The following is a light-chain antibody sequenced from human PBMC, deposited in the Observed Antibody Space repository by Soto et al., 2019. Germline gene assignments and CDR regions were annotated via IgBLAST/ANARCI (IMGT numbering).Light chain of an antibody. CDR1: QGISSY. V-gene: IGKV1-9*01. CDR3: QQLNSYPRT. CDR2: AAS. Sequence: DIQLTQYPSFLSASVGDRVTITCRASQGISSYLAWYQQKPWKAPKLLIYAASTLQSGVPSRFSGSGSGTEFTLTISSLQPEDFATYSCQQLNSYPRTFGQGTRW. J-gene: IGKJ1*01.